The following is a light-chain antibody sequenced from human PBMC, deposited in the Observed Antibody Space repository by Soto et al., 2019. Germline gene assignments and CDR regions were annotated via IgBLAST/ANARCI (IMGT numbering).Light chain of an antibody. Sequence: QSVLTQSPSASASLGASGKLNFTLSSGHSSYAIAWHQQQPEKGPRYLMKLNSDGSHSKGDGIPDRFSGSSSGAERYLTISSLQSEDEADYYCQTWGTGIRVFGGGTKLTVL. CDR1: SGHSSYA. V-gene: IGLV4-69*01. CDR3: QTWGTGIRV. J-gene: IGLJ3*02. CDR2: LNSDGSH.